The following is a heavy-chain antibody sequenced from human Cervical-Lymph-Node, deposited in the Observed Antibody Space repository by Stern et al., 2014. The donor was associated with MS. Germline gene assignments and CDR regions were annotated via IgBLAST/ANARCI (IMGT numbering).Heavy chain of an antibody. J-gene: IGHJ6*02. CDR3: ARTKTVTTYYGMDV. Sequence: QVQLVESGAEVKKPWASVKVSCKASGYTFTDYYLHWVRQAPGQGLALMGWINPVHVVTNSAQKFQGRVTMTRDTAISTAYMELSRLTSDDTAVYYCARTKTVTTYYGMDVWGQGTTVTVSS. CDR2: INPVHVVT. CDR1: GYTFTDYY. D-gene: IGHD4-17*01. V-gene: IGHV1-2*02.